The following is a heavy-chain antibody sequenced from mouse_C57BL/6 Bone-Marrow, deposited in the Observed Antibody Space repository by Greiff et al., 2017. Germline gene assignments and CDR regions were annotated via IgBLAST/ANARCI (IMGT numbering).Heavy chain of an antibody. CDR3: ARMVLDY. Sequence: QVQLQQPGTELVMPGASVKLSCKASGYTFTRYWMHWVKQRPGQGLEWIGEIDPSDSYTNYNQKFKGKSTLTVDKSSSTAYMQLSSLTSEDSAVYYCARMVLDYWGQGTTLTVSS. V-gene: IGHV1-69*01. J-gene: IGHJ2*01. D-gene: IGHD2-1*01. CDR1: GYTFTRYW. CDR2: IDPSDSYT.